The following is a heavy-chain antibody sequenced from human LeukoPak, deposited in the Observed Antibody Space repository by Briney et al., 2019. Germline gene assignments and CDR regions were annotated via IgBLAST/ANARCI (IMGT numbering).Heavy chain of an antibody. Sequence: GGSLRLSCAASGFTFSSYWMHWVRQAPGKGLVWVSVIYSGGSTYYADSVKGRFTISRDNSKNTLYLQMNSLRAEDTAVYYCARARYSGYLVDYWGQGTLVTVSS. D-gene: IGHD5-12*01. J-gene: IGHJ4*02. V-gene: IGHV3-66*01. CDR3: ARARYSGYLVDY. CDR1: GFTFSSYW. CDR2: IYSGGST.